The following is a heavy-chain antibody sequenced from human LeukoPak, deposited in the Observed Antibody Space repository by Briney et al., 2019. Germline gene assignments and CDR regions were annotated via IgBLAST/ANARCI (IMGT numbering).Heavy chain of an antibody. CDR2: INDRGRT. Sequence: SETLSLTCAVHGGSFSGYHWNWIRQSPEKGLEWIGEINDRGRTNYNPSLKSRVTLSVDTSKKQFSLRLSAVTAADTAIYYCARDPTTVVTLPCYFDFWGQGTLVTVSS. D-gene: IGHD4-23*01. CDR1: GGSFSGYH. CDR3: ARDPTTVVTLPCYFDF. J-gene: IGHJ4*02. V-gene: IGHV4-34*01.